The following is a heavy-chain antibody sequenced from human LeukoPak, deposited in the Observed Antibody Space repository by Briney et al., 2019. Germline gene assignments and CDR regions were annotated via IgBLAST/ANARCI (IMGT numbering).Heavy chain of an antibody. CDR1: GFTFSSYA. Sequence: GGSLRLSCAASGFTFSSYAMSWVRQAPGKGLEWVSAISGSSGSTYYADSVRGRFTISRDNSKNTLYLQMNSLRAEDTAVYYCAKGEARPPYDFWSGYYFRVGYGMDVWGQGTTVTVSS. V-gene: IGHV3-23*01. D-gene: IGHD3-3*01. CDR3: AKGEARPPYDFWSGYYFRVGYGMDV. CDR2: ISGSSGST. J-gene: IGHJ6*02.